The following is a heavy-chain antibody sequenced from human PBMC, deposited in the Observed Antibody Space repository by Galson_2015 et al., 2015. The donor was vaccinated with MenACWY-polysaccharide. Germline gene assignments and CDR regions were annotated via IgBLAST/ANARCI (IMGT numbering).Heavy chain of an antibody. J-gene: IGHJ6*03. CDR2: MNPNSGNT. V-gene: IGHV1-8*01. CDR3: ARGSHYSYYYMDV. Sequence: SVKVSCKASGYTFGSRDINWVRLATGQGLEWMGWMNPNSGNTGYAQKFKGRVTMTRNTSITTAYMELSSLRSEDTAVYYCARGSHYSYYYMDVWGKGTTVIVSS. CDR1: GYTFGSRD.